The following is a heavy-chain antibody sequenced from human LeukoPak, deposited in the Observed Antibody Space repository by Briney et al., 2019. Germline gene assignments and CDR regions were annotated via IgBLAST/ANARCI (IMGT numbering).Heavy chain of an antibody. CDR1: GGSISSSSYY. V-gene: IGHV4-39*01. CDR3: ARLYYDSSGYSYYFDY. CDR2: IYYSGST. Sequence: SETLSLTCTVSGGSISSSSYYWGWIRQPPGKGLEWIGSIYYSGSTYYNPSLKSRVTISVDTSKNQFSLKLSSVTAPDTAVYYCARLYYDSSGYSYYFDYWGQGTLSPSPQ. J-gene: IGHJ4*02. D-gene: IGHD3-22*01.